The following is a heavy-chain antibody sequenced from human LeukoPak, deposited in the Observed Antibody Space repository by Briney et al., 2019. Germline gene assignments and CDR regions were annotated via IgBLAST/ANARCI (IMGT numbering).Heavy chain of an antibody. CDR1: GFTFSSYG. D-gene: IGHD5-18*01. CDR3: AKSQGYSQGFDY. J-gene: IGHJ4*02. V-gene: IGHV3-30*18. CDR2: ISYDGRNK. Sequence: GGSLRLSCAASGFTFSSYGMHWVRQAPGKGLEWVAVISYDGRNKYYADSVKGRFTISRDNSKNTLYLQMNNLRTEDTAVYYCAKSQGYSQGFDYWGRGTLVTVSS.